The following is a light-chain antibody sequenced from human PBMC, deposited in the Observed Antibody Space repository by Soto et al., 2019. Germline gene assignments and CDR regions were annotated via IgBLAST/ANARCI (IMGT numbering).Light chain of an antibody. CDR1: SSNIGAGFD. CDR2: VNN. Sequence: QSVLTQPPSVSGAPGQRVTIACTGTSSNIGAGFDVHWYQQLPGTAPRLLIYVNNNRPSGVPDRFSGSKSGTSASLAITGLQAEDEADYYCQSYDSSLSGSVVFGGGTKVTVL. J-gene: IGLJ2*01. CDR3: QSYDSSLSGSVV. V-gene: IGLV1-40*01.